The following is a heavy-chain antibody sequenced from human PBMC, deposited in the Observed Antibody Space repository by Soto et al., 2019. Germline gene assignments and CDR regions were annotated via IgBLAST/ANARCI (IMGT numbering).Heavy chain of an antibody. Sequence: SETLSLTCAVSGYSISSGYYWGWIRQPPGKGLEWIGSIYHSGSTYYNPSLKSRVTISVDTSKNQFSLKLSSVTAADTAVYYCARAVSYTYYDYVWGSYRYRSWFDPWGQGTLVTVSS. J-gene: IGHJ5*02. V-gene: IGHV4-38-2*01. CDR3: ARAVSYTYYDYVWGSYRYRSWFDP. CDR1: GYSISSGYY. D-gene: IGHD3-16*02. CDR2: IYHSGST.